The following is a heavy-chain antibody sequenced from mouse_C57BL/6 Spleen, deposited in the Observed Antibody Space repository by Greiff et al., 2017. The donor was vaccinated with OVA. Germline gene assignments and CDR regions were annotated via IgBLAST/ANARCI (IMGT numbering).Heavy chain of an antibody. J-gene: IGHJ3*01. V-gene: IGHV1-4*01. CDR2: INPSSGYT. D-gene: IGHD1-1*01. CDR1: GYTFTSYT. Sequence: QVQLQQSGAGLARPGASVKMSCKASGYTFTSYTMHWVNQRPGQGLEWIGYINPSSGYTKYNQKFKDKATLTADKSSNTAYMQLSSLTSEDSAVYYCAREYYGSSAFAYWGQGTLVTVSA. CDR3: AREYYGSSAFAY.